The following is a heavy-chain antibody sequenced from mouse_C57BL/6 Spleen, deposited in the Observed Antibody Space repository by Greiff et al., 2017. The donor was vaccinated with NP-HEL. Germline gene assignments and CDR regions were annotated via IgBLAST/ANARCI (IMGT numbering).Heavy chain of an antibody. V-gene: IGHV5-16*01. D-gene: IGHD1-1*01. Sequence: EVKLVESEGGLVQPGSSMKLSCTASGFTFSDYYMAWVRQVPEKGLEWVANINYDGSSTYYLDSLKSRFIISRDNAKNILYLQMSSLKSEDTATYYCARVYYGSSSWYFDVWGTGTTVTVSS. CDR2: INYDGSST. J-gene: IGHJ1*03. CDR1: GFTFSDYY. CDR3: ARVYYGSSSWYFDV.